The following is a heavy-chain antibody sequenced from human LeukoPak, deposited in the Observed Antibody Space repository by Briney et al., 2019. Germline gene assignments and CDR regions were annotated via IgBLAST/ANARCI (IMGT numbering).Heavy chain of an antibody. CDR3: ARSAAGPNWFDP. CDR1: GGTISSYY. V-gene: IGHV4-59*01. D-gene: IGHD6-13*01. Sequence: SETLYLTSTAPGGTISSYYWRWIRQPPGNGLEWIGYIYYSGSTNYNPSLKSRVTISADTSKNQFSLKLSSVTAADTAVYYCARSAAGPNWFDPWGQGTLVTVSS. CDR2: IYYSGST. J-gene: IGHJ5*02.